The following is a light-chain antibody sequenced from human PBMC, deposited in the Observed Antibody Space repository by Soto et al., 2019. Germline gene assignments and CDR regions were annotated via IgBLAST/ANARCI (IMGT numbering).Light chain of an antibody. CDR1: SGHSSYA. CDR2: LNSDGSH. CDR3: QTWGTGIQV. J-gene: IGLJ1*01. Sequence: QLVLTQSPSASASLGASVKLTCTLSSGHSSYAIAWHQQQPEKGPRYLMKLNSDGSHYKGGGIPDRFSGSSSGAERYLTISSLQSDDAADYYCQTWGTGIQVFGTGTKLTVL. V-gene: IGLV4-69*01.